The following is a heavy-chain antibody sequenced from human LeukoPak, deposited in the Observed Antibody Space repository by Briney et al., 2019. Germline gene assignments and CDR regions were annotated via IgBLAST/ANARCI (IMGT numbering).Heavy chain of an antibody. CDR2: IYYSGTT. Sequence: PSETLSLTCTVSGGSISSVDYYWSWIRQPPGRGLEWIGYIYYSGTTYYNPSLKSRLSISVDTSKNQFSLRLTSVTAADTAVYYCARASCSGGSCQGWFDPWGQGTLVTVSS. J-gene: IGHJ5*02. CDR1: GGSISSVDYY. D-gene: IGHD2-15*01. V-gene: IGHV4-30-4*01. CDR3: ARASCSGGSCQGWFDP.